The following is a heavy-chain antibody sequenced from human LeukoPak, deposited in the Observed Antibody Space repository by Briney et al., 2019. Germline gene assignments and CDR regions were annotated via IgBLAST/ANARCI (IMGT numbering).Heavy chain of an antibody. CDR1: GFTFSSSA. V-gene: IGHV3-23*01. J-gene: IGHJ4*02. CDR2: ISGSGGSS. CDR3: AKERMVRGVGFDY. Sequence: GGSLRLSCAASGFTFSSSAMSWVRQAPGKGLEWVSAISGSGGSSYYADSVKGRFTISTDNSKNTLYLQMNSLRAEDTAVYYCAKERMVRGVGFDYWGQGTLVTVSS. D-gene: IGHD3-10*01.